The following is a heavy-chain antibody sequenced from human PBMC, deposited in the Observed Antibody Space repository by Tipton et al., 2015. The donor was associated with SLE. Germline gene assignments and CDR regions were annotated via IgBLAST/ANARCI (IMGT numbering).Heavy chain of an antibody. CDR3: ARDRRYCGGDCYYYYYYMDV. D-gene: IGHD2-21*01. Sequence: LRLSCTVSGVSISSGSHYWTWIRQSAGNGLEWIGRIYSSGSTNYNPSLKSRVTISLDTSENQFSLRLSSVTAADTAVYYCARDRRYCGGDCYYYYYYMDVWGKGTTVTVSS. V-gene: IGHV4-61*02. CDR2: IYSSGST. J-gene: IGHJ6*03. CDR1: GVSISSGSHY.